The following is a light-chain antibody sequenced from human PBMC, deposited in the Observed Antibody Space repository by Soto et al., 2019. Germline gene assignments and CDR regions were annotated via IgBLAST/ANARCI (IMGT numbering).Light chain of an antibody. CDR3: LLYCGCAHLV. V-gene: IGLV7-43*01. CDR2: KTS. Sequence: QAVVTKEPSLTVSPGGTITLTCAASTGAVTSGHFPNWFQQKPGQAPRPLIYKTSNKHSWTPARFSGSLLGGKAALTLSDVQPEDEAEYFCLLYCGCAHLVFGGGTKHTVL. J-gene: IGLJ2*01. CDR1: TGAVTSGHF.